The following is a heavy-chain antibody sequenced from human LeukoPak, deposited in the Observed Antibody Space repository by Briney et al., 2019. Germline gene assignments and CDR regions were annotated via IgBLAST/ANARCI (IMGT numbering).Heavy chain of an antibody. J-gene: IGHJ5*02. Sequence: SQTLSLTCAVSGGSISSGGYSWSWIRQPPGKGLEWIGYIYHSGSTYYNPSLKSRVTISVDRSKNQFSLKLSSVTAADTAVYYCARGVVVVPAAIFWFDPWGQGTLVTVSS. CDR1: GGSISSGGYS. D-gene: IGHD2-2*01. CDR2: IYHSGST. V-gene: IGHV4-30-2*01. CDR3: ARGVVVVPAAIFWFDP.